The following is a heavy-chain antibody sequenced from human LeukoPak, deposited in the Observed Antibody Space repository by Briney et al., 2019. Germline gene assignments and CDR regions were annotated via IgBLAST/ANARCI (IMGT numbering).Heavy chain of an antibody. CDR3: ARGLGDDYGDYSHSDY. D-gene: IGHD4-17*01. Sequence: GGSLRLSCAASGFTVSSNYMSWVRQAPGKGLEWVSVIYSGGSTYYADSVKGRFTISRHNSKNTLYLQMNSLRAEDTAVYYCARGLGDDYGDYSHSDYWGQGTLVTVSS. CDR1: GFTVSSNY. V-gene: IGHV3-53*04. J-gene: IGHJ4*02. CDR2: IYSGGST.